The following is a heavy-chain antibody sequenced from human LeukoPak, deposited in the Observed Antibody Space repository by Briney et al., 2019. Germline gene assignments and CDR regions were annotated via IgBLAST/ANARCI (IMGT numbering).Heavy chain of an antibody. CDR3: ARVGQGCFGL. V-gene: IGHV4-59*01. J-gene: IGHJ2*01. CDR2: VDYSGST. CDR1: GGSISTYH. Sequence: SETLSLTCTVSGGSISTYHRSLSRQPPGKGLEWIGYVDYSGSTNYNPSLKSRVTISVDTSKNQFSLKLSSVTTADTAVYYCARVGQGCFGLWGRGTLVTVSS.